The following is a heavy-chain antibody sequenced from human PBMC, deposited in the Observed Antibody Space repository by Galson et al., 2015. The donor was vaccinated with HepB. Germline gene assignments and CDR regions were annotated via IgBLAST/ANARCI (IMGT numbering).Heavy chain of an antibody. CDR2: ISYDGSNK. Sequence: SLRLSCAASGFTFSDYAMHWVRQPPGKRLEWVAVISYDGSNKYYADSVKGRFTISRDNSKNTLYLQMNSLRAEDTAVYYCARDGYWMNSYGYGNYYFDYWGQGTLVTVSS. CDR3: ARDGYWMNSYGYGNYYFDY. J-gene: IGHJ4*02. V-gene: IGHV3-30-3*01. D-gene: IGHD5-18*01. CDR1: GFTFSDYA.